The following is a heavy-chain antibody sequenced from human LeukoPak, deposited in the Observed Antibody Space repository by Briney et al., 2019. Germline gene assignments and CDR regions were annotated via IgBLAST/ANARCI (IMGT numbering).Heavy chain of an antibody. CDR1: GYYVSSGYY. V-gene: IGHV4-38-2*02. CDR2: IYHSGST. J-gene: IGHJ2*01. Sequence: SETLSLTCAVSGYYVSSGYYWAWIRQPPGKGLEYIGSIYHSGSTYYNPSLKSQVTISVDTSKNQFSLKLSSVTAADMAVYYCARDRPVTGTSEGWYFDLWGRGTLVTVSS. D-gene: IGHD1-1*01. CDR3: ARDRPVTGTSEGWYFDL.